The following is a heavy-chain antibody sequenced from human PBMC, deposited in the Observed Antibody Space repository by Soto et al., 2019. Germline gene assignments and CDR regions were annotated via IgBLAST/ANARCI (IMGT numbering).Heavy chain of an antibody. CDR2: INPNSGGT. CDR1: GYTFTDYY. Sequence: VASVKVSCKASGYTFTDYYIHWVRQAPGQGLEWMGWINPNSGGTNSAQNFQGRVTMTRDTSISTAYMELSRLRSDDTAVYFCAKLGQYSTSAGQLDYWGQGTLVTVSS. V-gene: IGHV1-2*02. D-gene: IGHD6-6*01. CDR3: AKLGQYSTSAGQLDY. J-gene: IGHJ4*02.